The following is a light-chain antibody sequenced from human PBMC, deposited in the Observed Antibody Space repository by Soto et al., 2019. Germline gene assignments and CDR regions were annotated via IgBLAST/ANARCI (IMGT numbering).Light chain of an antibody. Sequence: DIQMTLSPSTLSASVGDRVTITCWASQSIGTWLAWYQQKPGKAPKLLIYDVSSLESGVPSRFSGSGSGTEFTLTISSLQPDDFATYYCQQYNSYSWTFGQGTKVDIK. CDR1: QSIGTW. V-gene: IGKV1-5*01. CDR2: DVS. CDR3: QQYNSYSWT. J-gene: IGKJ1*01.